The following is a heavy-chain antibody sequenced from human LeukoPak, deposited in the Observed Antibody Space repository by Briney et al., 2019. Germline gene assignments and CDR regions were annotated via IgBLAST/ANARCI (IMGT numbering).Heavy chain of an antibody. CDR1: GYTFTSYY. J-gene: IGHJ4*02. V-gene: IGHV1-46*01. D-gene: IGHD5-12*01. Sequence: ASVKVSRKASGYTFTSYYMHWVRQAPGQGLEWMGIINPSGGSTSYAQKFQGRVTMTRDMSTSTVYMELSSLRSDDTAVYYCAREKIGSGYDQDLDYWGQGTMVTVSS. CDR3: AREKIGSGYDQDLDY. CDR2: INPSGGST.